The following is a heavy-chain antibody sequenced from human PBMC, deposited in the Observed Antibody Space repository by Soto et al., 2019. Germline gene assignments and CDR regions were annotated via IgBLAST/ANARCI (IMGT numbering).Heavy chain of an antibody. D-gene: IGHD2-15*01. Sequence: GGSLRLSCAASGFTFSSYGMHWVRQAPGKGLEWVAVIWYDGSNKYYADSVKGRFTISRDNSKNTLYLQMNSLRAKDTAVYYCARSAVVTARSPFDYWGQGTLVTVSS. CDR1: GFTFSSYG. CDR3: ARSAVVTARSPFDY. J-gene: IGHJ4*02. V-gene: IGHV3-33*01. CDR2: IWYDGSNK.